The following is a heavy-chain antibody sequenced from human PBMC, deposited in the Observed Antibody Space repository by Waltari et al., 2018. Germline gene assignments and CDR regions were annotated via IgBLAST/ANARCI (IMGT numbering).Heavy chain of an antibody. J-gene: IGHJ4*02. CDR2: INHSGGT. Sequence: HAQLRQWGAGLLKPSETLSLTCAVYGGTFNDYFWTWVRRSPGKGLEWIGEINHSGGTNDTPSLRRRVTVSVDTSKNQFSLKLSSVTAADTATYYCARGGSTFGLGDWSQGSLVTVSS. CDR1: GGTFNDYF. V-gene: IGHV4-34*02. CDR3: ARGGSTFGLGD. D-gene: IGHD3-10*01.